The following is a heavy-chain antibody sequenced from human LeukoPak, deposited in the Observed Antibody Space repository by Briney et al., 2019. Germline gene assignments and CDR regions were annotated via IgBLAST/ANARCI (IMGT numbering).Heavy chain of an antibody. V-gene: IGHV4-34*01. J-gene: IGHJ4*02. CDR2: INSSGST. CDR1: GGSLSYYY. CDR3: SRGGFYCGDDCYVDY. Sequence: SETLSLTCAVYGGSLSYYYWSWIRQSPEKGLEWIGEINSSGSTNYNPSLKSRVTISVDTSKNQFSLKLSSVTAAATAIYYCSRGGFYCGDDCYVDYWGQGALVTVSS. D-gene: IGHD2-21*02.